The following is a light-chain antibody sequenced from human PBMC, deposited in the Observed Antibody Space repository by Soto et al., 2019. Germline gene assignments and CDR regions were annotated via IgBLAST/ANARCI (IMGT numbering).Light chain of an antibody. CDR1: QSISSW. J-gene: IGKJ1*01. CDR3: QHYNSYSEA. CDR2: KAS. V-gene: IGKV1-5*03. Sequence: QMTQSHSTLSASVGDRVTITCRASQSISSWLAWYQQKPGKAPKLLINKASSLKSGVPSRFSGSGSGTEFTLTISSLQPDDFATYYCQHYNSYSEAFGHGTKVDIK.